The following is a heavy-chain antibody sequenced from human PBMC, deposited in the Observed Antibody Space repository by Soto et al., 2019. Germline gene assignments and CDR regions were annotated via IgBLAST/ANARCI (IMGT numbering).Heavy chain of an antibody. V-gene: IGHV3-48*03. J-gene: IGHJ4*02. CDR3: ARAPAPGPMALDY. CDR2: ISSSGSTK. D-gene: IGHD3-10*01. Sequence: SLRISCAASGVTFSSYEMNWVRQAPGNGLEWVSYISSSGSTKYYADSVKGRFTISRDNSKNTLYLQMNSLRAEDTAVYYCARAPAPGPMALDYWGQGHLVTVPQ. CDR1: GVTFSSYE.